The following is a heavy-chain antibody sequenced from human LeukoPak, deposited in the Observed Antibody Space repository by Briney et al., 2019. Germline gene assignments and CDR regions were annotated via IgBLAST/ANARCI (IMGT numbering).Heavy chain of an antibody. CDR3: ARIAGYSRVY. CDR2: INQRGST. D-gene: IGHD5-18*01. CDR1: GGSFSGYY. V-gene: IGHV4-34*01. Sequence: SETLSLTCAVYGGSFSGYYWRWSRHPPEEGREWIGEINQRGSTNYNPSLKSRVTISVDTSKNQFSLQLSSVTAADTAVYYCARIAGYSRVYWGQGTLVTVSS. J-gene: IGHJ4*02.